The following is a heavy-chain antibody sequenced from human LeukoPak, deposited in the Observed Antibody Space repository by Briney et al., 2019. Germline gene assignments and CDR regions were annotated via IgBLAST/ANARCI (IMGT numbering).Heavy chain of an antibody. CDR2: ISYDGSNK. CDR1: GFTFSSYG. J-gene: IGHJ4*02. D-gene: IGHD2-2*01. V-gene: IGHV3-30*18. Sequence: GGSLRLSCAASGFTFSSYGMHWVRQAPGKGLEWVAVISYDGSNKYYADSVKGRFTISRDNPKNTLYLQMNSLRAEDTAVYYCAKDISKVVPAALDYWGQGTLVTVSS. CDR3: AKDISKVVPAALDY.